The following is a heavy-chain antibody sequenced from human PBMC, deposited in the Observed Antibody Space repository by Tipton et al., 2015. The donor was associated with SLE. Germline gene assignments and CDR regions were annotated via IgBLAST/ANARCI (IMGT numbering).Heavy chain of an antibody. CDR2: MYNSGST. Sequence: TLSLTCTVSGASITSHYWGWSRQSPGKGLEGIGYMYNSGSTKYNPSLESRVTISVDASKNQFSLKLSSVTAADTAVYYCARLTMMRYFDLWGRGTLVTVSS. V-gene: IGHV4-59*08. CDR1: GASITSHY. J-gene: IGHJ2*01. CDR3: ARLTMMRYFDL. D-gene: IGHD3-22*01.